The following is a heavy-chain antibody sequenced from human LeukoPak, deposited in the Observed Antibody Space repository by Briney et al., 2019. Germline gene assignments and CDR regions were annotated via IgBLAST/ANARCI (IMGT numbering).Heavy chain of an antibody. J-gene: IGHJ4*02. V-gene: IGHV3-48*02. Sequence: QAGGSLRLSCAASGFTFSSYGMNWVRQAPGKGLDYVAYISDSSAIIYYGDSVKGRFTISRDNAKNSLYLQMNRLRDEDTAVYFCARANSLMFRGVITYFDSWGQGTLVTVSS. D-gene: IGHD3-10*01. CDR3: ARANSLMFRGVITYFDS. CDR2: ISDSSAII. CDR1: GFTFSSYG.